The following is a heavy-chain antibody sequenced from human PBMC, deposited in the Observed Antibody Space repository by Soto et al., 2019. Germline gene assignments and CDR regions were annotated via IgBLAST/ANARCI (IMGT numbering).Heavy chain of an antibody. D-gene: IGHD3-22*01. J-gene: IGHJ5*02. Sequence: SETLSLTCTVSGGSIDTYYGSWIRQPPGKGLQWIGYIYYSGSTTYSPSLKSRVTISVDRSKNQFSLKLTSMTAADTAVYYCARLGGYYQSLDTWGQGALVTVSS. V-gene: IGHV4-59*08. CDR3: ARLGGYYQSLDT. CDR1: GGSIDTYY. CDR2: IYYSGST.